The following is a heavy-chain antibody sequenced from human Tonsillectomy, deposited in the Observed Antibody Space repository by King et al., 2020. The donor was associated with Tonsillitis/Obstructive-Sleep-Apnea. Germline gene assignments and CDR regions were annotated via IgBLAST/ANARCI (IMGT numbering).Heavy chain of an antibody. J-gene: IGHJ5*02. CDR2: IYYSGGP. Sequence: VQLQESGPGLVKPSETLSLTCTVSGGSVSSSSYYWSWIRQPPGKGLEWIGYIYYSGGPSYNPSLKSRVTISVDTSENQFSLKLTSVTTAATAVYYCARSDSSSWFRNNCFDPWGQGTLVTVSS. CDR1: GGSVSSSSYY. V-gene: IGHV4-61*01. CDR3: ARSDSSSWFRNNCFDP. D-gene: IGHD6-13*01.